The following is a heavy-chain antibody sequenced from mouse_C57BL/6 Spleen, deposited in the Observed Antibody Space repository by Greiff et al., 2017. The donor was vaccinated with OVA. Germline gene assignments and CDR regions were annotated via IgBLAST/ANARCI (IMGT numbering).Heavy chain of an antibody. D-gene: IGHD1-1*01. V-gene: IGHV5-9*01. CDR1: GFTFSSYT. J-gene: IGHJ3*01. CDR2: ISGGGGNT. CDR3: ARHSSSPFAY. Sequence: EVKLMESGGGLVKPGGSLKLSCAASGFTFSSYTMSWVRQTPEKRLEWVATISGGGGNTYYPDSVKGRFTISRDNAKNTLYLQMSSLRSEDTALYYCARHSSSPFAYWGQGTLVTVSA.